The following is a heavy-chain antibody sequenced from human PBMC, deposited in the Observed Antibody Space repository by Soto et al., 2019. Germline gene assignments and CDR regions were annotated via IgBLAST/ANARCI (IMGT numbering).Heavy chain of an antibody. CDR2: IYYSGST. J-gene: IGHJ3*02. V-gene: IGHV4-59*01. Sequence: QVQLQESGPGLVKPSETLSLTCTVSGGSISSYYWSWLRQPPGTGLEWIGYIYYSGSTNYNPSRKSRVTISVDTSKNQFSLKLSSVTAADTAVDYCARDGVEVDTAMVTYAFDIWGQGTMVTVSS. CDR3: ARDGVEVDTAMVTYAFDI. D-gene: IGHD5-18*01. CDR1: GGSISSYY.